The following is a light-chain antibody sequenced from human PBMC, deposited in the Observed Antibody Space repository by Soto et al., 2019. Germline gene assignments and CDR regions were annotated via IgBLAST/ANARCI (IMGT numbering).Light chain of an antibody. CDR2: GNI. Sequence: QSVLTQPPSVSGAPGQRVTISCTGSSSNIGAGYDVHWYQQRPGTAPKLLIFGNINRPSGVPDRFSGSKSGTSASLAITGLQAGDEADYYCSSFAANDNVVFGGGTKLTVL. CDR1: SSNIGAGYD. CDR3: SSFAANDNVV. J-gene: IGLJ3*02. V-gene: IGLV1-40*01.